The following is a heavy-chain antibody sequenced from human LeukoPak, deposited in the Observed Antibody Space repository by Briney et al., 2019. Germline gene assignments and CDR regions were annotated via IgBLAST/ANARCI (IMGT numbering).Heavy chain of an antibody. CDR2: ISGSGGST. J-gene: IGHJ4*02. D-gene: IGHD6-13*01. CDR3: AKVSTRRAAAGNMSNY. Sequence: QPGGSLRLSCAASGFTFSSYAMSWVRQAPGKGLEWVSAISGSGGSTYYADSVKGRFTISRDNSKNTLYLQMNSLRAEDTAVYYCAKVSTRRAAAGNMSNYWGQGTLVTVSS. V-gene: IGHV3-23*01. CDR1: GFTFSSYA.